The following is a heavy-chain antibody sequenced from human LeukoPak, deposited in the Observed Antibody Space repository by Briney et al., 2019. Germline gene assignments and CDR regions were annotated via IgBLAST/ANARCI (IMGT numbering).Heavy chain of an antibody. CDR2: INHSGST. CDR1: GGSFSGYY. Sequence: SETLSLTCAVYGGSFSGYYWSWIRQPPGKGLEWIGEINHSGSTNYNPSLKSRVTISVDTSKNQFSLKLSSVTAADTAVYYCARDHYGSDNISWFDPWGQGTLVTVSS. V-gene: IGHV4-34*01. D-gene: IGHD3-10*01. J-gene: IGHJ5*02. CDR3: ARDHYGSDNISWFDP.